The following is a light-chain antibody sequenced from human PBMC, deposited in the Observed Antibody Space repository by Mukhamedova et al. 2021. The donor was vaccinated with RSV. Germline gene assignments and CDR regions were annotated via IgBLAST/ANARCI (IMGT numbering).Light chain of an antibody. J-gene: IGKJ2*03. Sequence: GVSSRFSGSGSGTDFTLTISSLQPEDVATYFCQQYDDLSSYSFGQGTKLEIE. V-gene: IGKV1-33*01. CDR3: QQYDDLSSYS.